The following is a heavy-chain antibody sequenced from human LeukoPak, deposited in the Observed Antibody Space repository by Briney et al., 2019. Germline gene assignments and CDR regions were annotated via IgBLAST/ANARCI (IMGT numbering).Heavy chain of an antibody. CDR3: ARGPSGSSGYYENPDDY. CDR1: GGTFSSYA. D-gene: IGHD3-22*01. CDR2: IIPILCIA. J-gene: IGHJ4*02. V-gene: IGHV1-69*04. Sequence: GASVKVSFKASGGTFSSYAIGWVRQAPGQGLEWMGRIIPILCIANYSQKFQGRVTVTADKHKSRPYMELTSLRSEDTAVYYRARGPSGSSGYYENPDDYWGQGTLVTVSS.